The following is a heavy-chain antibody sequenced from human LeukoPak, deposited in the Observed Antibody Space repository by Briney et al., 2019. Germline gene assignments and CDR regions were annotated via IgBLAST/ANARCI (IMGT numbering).Heavy chain of an antibody. CDR3: ARALSGGFDP. CDR1: GFTFSSYA. Sequence: PGGSLRLSCAASGFTFSSYAMSWVRQAPGKGLEWVSVIYSGGSTYYADSVKGRFTISRHNSKNTLYLQMNSLRAEDTAVYYCARALSGGFDPWGQGTLVTVSS. J-gene: IGHJ5*02. CDR2: IYSGGST. V-gene: IGHV3-53*04.